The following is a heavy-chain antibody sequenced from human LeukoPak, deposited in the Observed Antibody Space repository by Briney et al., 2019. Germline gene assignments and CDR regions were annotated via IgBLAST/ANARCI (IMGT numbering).Heavy chain of an antibody. V-gene: IGHV1-69*13. CDR2: IIPIFGTA. CDR1: GYTFTSYA. CDR3: ARGPIYSSGWYLPKYNWFDP. D-gene: IGHD6-19*01. J-gene: IGHJ5*02. Sequence: SVKVSCKASGYTFTSYAMHWVRQAPGQRLEWMGGIIPIFGTANYAQKFQGRVTITADESTSTAYMELSSLRSEDTAVYYCARGPIYSSGWYLPKYNWFDPWGQGTLVAVSS.